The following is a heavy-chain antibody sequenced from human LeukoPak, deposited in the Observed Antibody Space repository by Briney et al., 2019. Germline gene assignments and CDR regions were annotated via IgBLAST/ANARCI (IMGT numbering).Heavy chain of an antibody. Sequence: ASVKDSCKASGYTFTSYYMHWVRQAPGQGLEWMGIINPSGGSTTYAQKFQGRVSMTRDTSTSTVYMELSSLRSDDSAVYYCARDQGGFSHYWGQGTLVTVSS. J-gene: IGHJ4*02. CDR1: GYTFTSYY. CDR2: INPSGGST. V-gene: IGHV1-46*01. D-gene: IGHD5-18*01. CDR3: ARDQGGFSHY.